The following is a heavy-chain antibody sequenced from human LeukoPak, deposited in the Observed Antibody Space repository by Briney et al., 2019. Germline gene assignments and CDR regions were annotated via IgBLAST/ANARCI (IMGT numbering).Heavy chain of an antibody. Sequence: GGSLRLPCAASGFTFSNYWMIWVRQAPGKGLEWVGNIKQDGSEKRYADSVRGRFSISRDNAQTSLYLQMNSLRAEDTAVYYCARASDPWLQLTWGQGTLVTVSS. V-gene: IGHV3-7*05. D-gene: IGHD5-24*01. CDR3: ARASDPWLQLT. CDR2: IKQDGSEK. CDR1: GFTFSNYW. J-gene: IGHJ5*02.